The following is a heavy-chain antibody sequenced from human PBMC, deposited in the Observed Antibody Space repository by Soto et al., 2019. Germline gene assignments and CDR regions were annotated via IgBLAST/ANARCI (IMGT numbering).Heavy chain of an antibody. D-gene: IGHD3-9*01. Sequence: EVQLVESGGGLTQPGVSLRLSCAASGFTVGSNYMSWVRQAPGKGLEWVSVIYSEGTQYYADSVKDRFTISRENSNNTLYLHMNNLRAEDTAVYYCARSTYYDILTGAYYYYAMDVWGQGTSVTVSS. V-gene: IGHV3-53*01. J-gene: IGHJ6*02. CDR2: IYSEGTQ. CDR1: GFTVGSNY. CDR3: ARSTYYDILTGAYYYYAMDV.